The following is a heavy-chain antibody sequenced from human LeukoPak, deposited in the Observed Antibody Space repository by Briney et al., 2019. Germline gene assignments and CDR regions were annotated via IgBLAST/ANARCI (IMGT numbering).Heavy chain of an antibody. CDR1: GGTFSSYA. CDR2: IIPIFGTA. D-gene: IGHD3-22*01. Sequence: ASVEVSCKASGGTFSSYAISWVRQAPGQGLEWMGGIIPIFGTANYAQKFQGRVTITADESTSTAYMELSSLRSEDTAVYYCARGKGTHYYDSSGYYMYWGQGTLVTVSS. J-gene: IGHJ4*02. V-gene: IGHV1-69*13. CDR3: ARGKGTHYYDSSGYYMY.